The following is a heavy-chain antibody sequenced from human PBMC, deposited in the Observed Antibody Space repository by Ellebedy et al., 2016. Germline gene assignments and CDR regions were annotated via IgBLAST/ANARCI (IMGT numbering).Heavy chain of an antibody. CDR2: IWYDGSNK. V-gene: IGHV3-33*01. CDR3: ARGSGSPDY. CDR1: GFTFSSYG. D-gene: IGHD1-26*01. Sequence: GESLKISXAASGFTFSSYGMHWVRQAPGKGLEWVAVIWYDGSNKYYVDSVRGRFTISGDNSKNTLYLQMNSLRAEDTAVYYCARGSGSPDYWGQGTLVTVSS. J-gene: IGHJ4*02.